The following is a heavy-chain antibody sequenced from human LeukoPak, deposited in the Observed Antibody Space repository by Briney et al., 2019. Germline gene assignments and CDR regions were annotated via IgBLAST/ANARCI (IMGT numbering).Heavy chain of an antibody. D-gene: IGHD6-19*01. CDR2: INWDGGST. J-gene: IGHJ3*02. V-gene: IGHV3-20*04. CDR3: ARTVSSAGWSDDAFDI. Sequence: GGSLRLSCAASGFTFDDYGMSWARQAPGKGLEWVSGINWDGGSTGYADSVKGRFTISRDNAKNFLYLQMNSLRAEDTALYYCARTVSSAGWSDDAFDIWGQGTMVTVSS. CDR1: GFTFDDYG.